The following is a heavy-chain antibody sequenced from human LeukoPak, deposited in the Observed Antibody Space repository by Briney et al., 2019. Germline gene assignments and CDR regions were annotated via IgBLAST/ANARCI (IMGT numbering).Heavy chain of an antibody. CDR1: GFTFSNYA. J-gene: IGHJ6*04. CDR2: ISGNGGGT. CDR3: AKSMATVTRGYYYYGMDV. Sequence: GVLRLSCAASGFTFSNYAMSWVRQAPGKGLEWVSVISGNGGGTLYADSVKGRFTISRDNSKTTLSLQVNSLRAEDTAVYYCAKSMATVTRGYYYYGMDVWGKGTTVTVSS. D-gene: IGHD4-17*01. V-gene: IGHV3-23*01.